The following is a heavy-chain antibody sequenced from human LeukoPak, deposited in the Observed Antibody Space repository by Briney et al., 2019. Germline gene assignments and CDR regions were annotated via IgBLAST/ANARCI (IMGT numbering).Heavy chain of an antibody. CDR2: MRYDGSHE. V-gene: IGHV3-30*02. D-gene: IGHD2-21*02. CDR1: GFSFSTND. Sequence: PGGSLRLSCAASGFSFSTNDMHWVRQAPRKGLEWVAFMRYDGSHEHYIDSVKGRFTVSRDNSKNTLYLHMHSLRVDDTAVYFCAKEVRVVTAILYFDHWGQGSLVTVSS. CDR3: AKEVRVVTAILYFDH. J-gene: IGHJ4*01.